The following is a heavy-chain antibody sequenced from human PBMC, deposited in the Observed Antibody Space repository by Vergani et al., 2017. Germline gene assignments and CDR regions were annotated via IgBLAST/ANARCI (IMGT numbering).Heavy chain of an antibody. D-gene: IGHD4-17*01. CDR2: LSGSGGST. CDR1: GFTFSSYA. CDR3: AQDTSGMSGDYVSFQH. V-gene: IGHV3-23*01. Sequence: EVQLLESGGGLVQPGGSLRLSCAASGFTFSSYAMSWVRQAPGKGLEWVSALSGSGGSTYYADSVKGRFTISRDNSKNTLYLQMNSLRAGDTAVYYCAQDTSGMSGDYVSFQHWGQGTLVTVSS. J-gene: IGHJ1*01.